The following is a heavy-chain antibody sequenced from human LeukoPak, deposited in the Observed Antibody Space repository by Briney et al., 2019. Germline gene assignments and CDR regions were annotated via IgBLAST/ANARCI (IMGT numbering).Heavy chain of an antibody. V-gene: IGHV4-59*01. CDR1: GGSICSFY. J-gene: IGHJ4*02. Sequence: PSQTPSLTCTVSGGSICSFYSSSVPHPPGKGLEGIGYISYRGSTNYTTSLTRRVTISVDTSQNKCSLKLSPVAALDTALYYSAGDARIQLWSYYYYWGQGTLVTVS. CDR3: AGDARIQLWSYYYY. CDR2: ISYRGST. D-gene: IGHD5-18*01.